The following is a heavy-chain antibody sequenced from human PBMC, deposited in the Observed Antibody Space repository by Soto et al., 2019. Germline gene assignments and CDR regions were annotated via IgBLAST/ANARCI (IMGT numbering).Heavy chain of an antibody. Sequence: GGSLRLSCAASGFTFSSYAMSWVRRAPGKGLEWVSTISGSGANTFYADSVKGRFTISRDNSKNTLYLQMDSLRAEDTAVYYCAKRPLSIITFDYWGQGTLVTVSS. V-gene: IGHV3-23*01. J-gene: IGHJ4*02. D-gene: IGHD3-16*01. CDR1: GFTFSSYA. CDR3: AKRPLSIITFDY. CDR2: ISGSGANT.